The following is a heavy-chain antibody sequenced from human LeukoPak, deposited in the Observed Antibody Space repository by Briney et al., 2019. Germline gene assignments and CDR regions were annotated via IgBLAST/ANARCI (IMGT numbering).Heavy chain of an antibody. J-gene: IGHJ4*02. V-gene: IGHV3-23*01. CDR1: GFTFSSYA. CDR3: AKDIGSGYDFFDY. D-gene: IGHD5-12*01. CDR2: ISGSGGST. Sequence: GGSLRLSCAASGFTFSSYAMSWVCQAPGKGLEWVSAISGSGGSTYYADSVKGRFTISRDNSKNTLYLQMNSLRAEDTAVYYCAKDIGSGYDFFDYWGQGTLVTVSS.